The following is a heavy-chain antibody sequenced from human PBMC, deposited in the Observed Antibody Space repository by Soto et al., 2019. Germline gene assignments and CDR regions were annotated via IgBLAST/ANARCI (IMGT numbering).Heavy chain of an antibody. V-gene: IGHV3-30-3*01. CDR3: ARDPEGSGSYYVAYYGMDV. Sequence: QVQLVESGGGVVQPGRSLRLSCAASGFTFSSYAMHWVRQAPGKGLEWVAVISYDGSNKYYADSVKGRFTISRDNSKNTLYLQMNSLRAEDTAVYYCARDPEGSGSYYVAYYGMDVWGQGTTVTVSS. CDR1: GFTFSSYA. CDR2: ISYDGSNK. D-gene: IGHD3-10*01. J-gene: IGHJ6*02.